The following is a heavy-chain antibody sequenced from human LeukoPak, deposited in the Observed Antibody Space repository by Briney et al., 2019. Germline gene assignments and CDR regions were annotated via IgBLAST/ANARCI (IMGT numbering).Heavy chain of an antibody. CDR1: GFTFSSYA. CDR3: ARAFCSGGSCYEDDAFDI. Sequence: GGSLRLSCAASGFTFSSYAMHWVRQAPGKGLEWVALISYDGSNKYYADSVKGRFTISRDNSKNTLYLQMNSLRAEDTAVYYCARAFCSGGSCYEDDAFDIWGQGTMVTVSS. D-gene: IGHD2-15*01. CDR2: ISYDGSNK. V-gene: IGHV3-30*04. J-gene: IGHJ3*02.